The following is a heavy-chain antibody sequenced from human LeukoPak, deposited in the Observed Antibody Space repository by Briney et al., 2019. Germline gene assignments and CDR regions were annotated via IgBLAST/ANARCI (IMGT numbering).Heavy chain of an antibody. V-gene: IGHV4-34*01. CDR1: GGSFSGYY. CDR3: ARGVSSGWNRGLYYFDY. D-gene: IGHD6-19*01. CDR2: INHSGST. J-gene: IGHJ4*02. Sequence: SETLSLTCAVYGGSFSGYYWSWIRQPPGKGLEWIGEINHSGSTNYNPSLKSRVTISVDTSKNQFSLKLSSVTAADTAVYYCARGVSSGWNRGLYYFDYWGQGTLVTVSS.